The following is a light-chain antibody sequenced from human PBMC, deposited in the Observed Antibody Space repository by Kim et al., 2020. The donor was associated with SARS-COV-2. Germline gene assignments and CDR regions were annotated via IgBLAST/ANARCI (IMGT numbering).Light chain of an antibody. Sequence: GQKLTNACSASRTNVGDNDVFWYQQFPGTAPKRLIYDNKKRPSGIHDRFFGSKSNTSATLGINGLQTGDEADYYCKTWDTSLSVGVFGGGTQLTVL. CDR2: DNK. J-gene: IGLJ3*02. CDR1: RTNVGDND. V-gene: IGLV1-51*01. CDR3: KTWDTSLSVGV.